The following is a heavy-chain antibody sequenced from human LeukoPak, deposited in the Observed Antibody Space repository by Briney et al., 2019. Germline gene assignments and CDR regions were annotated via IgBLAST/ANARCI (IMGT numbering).Heavy chain of an antibody. CDR3: ARNDASGSYYNVAFDI. CDR2: IYYSGIT. V-gene: IGHV4-59*01. D-gene: IGHD3-10*01. Sequence: SETLSLTCTVSGGSISNYYWSWIRRPPGKGLEGMGYIYYSGITNYNPSLKSRVTISVDTSKNQFSLRLSSVTAADTAVYYCARNDASGSYYNVAFDIWGQGTMVTVSS. J-gene: IGHJ3*02. CDR1: GGSISNYY.